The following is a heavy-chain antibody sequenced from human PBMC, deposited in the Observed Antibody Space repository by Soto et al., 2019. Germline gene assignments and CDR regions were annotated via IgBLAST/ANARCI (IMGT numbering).Heavy chain of an antibody. D-gene: IGHD2-2*01. J-gene: IGHJ4*02. CDR3: AGGTLMRSSRNSDPLHY. V-gene: IGHV3-13*01. CDR1: GFTFSSYD. CDR2: IGTAGDT. Sequence: EVQLVESGGGLVQPGGSLRLSCAASGFTFSSYDMHWVRQATGKGLEWVSAIGTAGDTYYPGSVKGRFTISRENAKNSLYLRMNSLRAEATAVYDCAGGTLMRSSRNSDPLHYWGQGALVTVSS.